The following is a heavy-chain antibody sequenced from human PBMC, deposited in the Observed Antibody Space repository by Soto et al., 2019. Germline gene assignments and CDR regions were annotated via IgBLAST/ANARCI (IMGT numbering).Heavy chain of an antibody. Sequence: PSQTLSLTCVISGDSVSSNSAAWNWIRQSPSRGLEWLGRTYYRSKWYNDYAVSVKSRITINPDTSKNQFSLQLNSVTPEDTAVYYCARDYYGSGSHYYYYYYMDVWGKGTTVTVSS. J-gene: IGHJ6*03. V-gene: IGHV6-1*01. CDR1: GDSVSSNSAA. CDR3: ARDYYGSGSHYYYYYYMDV. CDR2: TYYRSKWYN. D-gene: IGHD3-10*01.